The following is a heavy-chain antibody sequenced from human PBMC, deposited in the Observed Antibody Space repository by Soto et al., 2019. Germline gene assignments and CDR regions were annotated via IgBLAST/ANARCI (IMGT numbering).Heavy chain of an antibody. J-gene: IGHJ6*02. V-gene: IGHV1-2*04. CDR2: INPNSGGT. Sequence: ASVKVSCKASGYTFTGYYMHWVRQAPGQGLEWMGWINPNSGGTNYAQKFQGWVTMTRDTSISTAYMELSRLRSDGTAVYYCARAGVIVVVPAAIPPVGMAVGGQGTTVTVSS. CDR3: ARAGVIVVVPAAIPPVGMAV. CDR1: GYTFTGYY. D-gene: IGHD2-2*02.